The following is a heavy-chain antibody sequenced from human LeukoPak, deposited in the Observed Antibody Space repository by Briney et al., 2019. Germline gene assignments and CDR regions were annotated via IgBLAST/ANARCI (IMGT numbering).Heavy chain of an antibody. V-gene: IGHV3-74*01. J-gene: IGHJ4*02. CDR3: AKVMSAAGTSF. Sequence: GGSLRLSCAASGFTFSSYWMHWVRQAPGKGLVWVSRINSDGSNTSYADSVKGRFTISRDNAKNTLYLQMNSPRAEDTAVYYCAKVMSAAGTSFWGQGTLVTVSS. D-gene: IGHD6-13*01. CDR2: INSDGSNT. CDR1: GFTFSSYW.